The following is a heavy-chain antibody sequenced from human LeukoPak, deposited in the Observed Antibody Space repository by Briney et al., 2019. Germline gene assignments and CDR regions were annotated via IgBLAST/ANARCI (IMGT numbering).Heavy chain of an antibody. Sequence: GGSLRLSCAASGLTFRSSAMSWVRLAPGKGLAWVSVIDGSGQTTYYADSVKGRFTISRDNSKNTLYLQLTSLRVDDTAVYHCAKVAAWTYFDSWGQGTLVTVSS. CDR3: AKVAAWTYFDS. D-gene: IGHD3/OR15-3a*01. CDR1: GLTFRSSA. CDR2: IDGSGQTT. J-gene: IGHJ4*02. V-gene: IGHV3-23*01.